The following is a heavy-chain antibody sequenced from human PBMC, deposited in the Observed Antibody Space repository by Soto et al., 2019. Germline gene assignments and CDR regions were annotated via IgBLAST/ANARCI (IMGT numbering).Heavy chain of an antibody. CDR3: ATSRSYSSSWYGRYFDY. V-gene: IGHV1-69*01. CDR2: IIPMLGTA. CDR1: GGTFSSYA. J-gene: IGHJ4*02. D-gene: IGHD6-13*01. Sequence: QVQLVQSGAEVKKPGSSVKVSCKASGGTFSSYAITWVRQAHEEGLEWMGGIIPMLGTANYAQRFQGRVTISADESTSTAYMELISLRSEDTDVYYCATSRSYSSSWYGRYFDYWGQGTLVTVSS.